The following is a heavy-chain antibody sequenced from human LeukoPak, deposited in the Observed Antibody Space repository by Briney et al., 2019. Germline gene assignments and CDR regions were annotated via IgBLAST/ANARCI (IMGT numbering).Heavy chain of an antibody. D-gene: IGHD5-18*01. CDR3: TRGDTAMVAHGAFDI. CDR2: IRSKAYGGTT. V-gene: IGHV3-49*04. Sequence: GGSLRLSCTASGFTFGDYVMSWVRQAPGKGLEWVGFIRSKAYGGTTKSAASVKGRFTISRDDSKSIAYLQMNSLKTEDTAVYYCTRGDTAMVAHGAFDIWGQGTMVTVSS. CDR1: GFTFGDYV. J-gene: IGHJ3*02.